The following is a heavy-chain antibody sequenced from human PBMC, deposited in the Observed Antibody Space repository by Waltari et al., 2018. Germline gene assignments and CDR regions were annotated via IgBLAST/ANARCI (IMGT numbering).Heavy chain of an antibody. CDR2: INPKNGDT. D-gene: IGHD3-22*01. V-gene: IGHV1-2*06. CDR1: GYTFTGYA. J-gene: IGHJ4*02. Sequence: LVQSGAEVKKPGASVKVSCKASGYTFTGYAILWERQAPGQGLEWMGRINPKNGDTHYAQKFQGRVAMTTDTSTNTAFMELHSLRSDDTAVYYCLRDSSGSHFDYWGQGTLVTVSS. CDR3: LRDSSGSHFDY.